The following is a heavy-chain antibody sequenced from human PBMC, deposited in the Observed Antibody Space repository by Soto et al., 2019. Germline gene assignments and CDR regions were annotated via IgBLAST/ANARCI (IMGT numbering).Heavy chain of an antibody. CDR2: IEGDGSST. CDR1: GFTFSSYW. D-gene: IGHD6-13*01. Sequence: VGSLRLSCAASGFTFSSYWMHWVRQAPGKGLEWVSRIEGDGSSTTSADSVKGRFTVSRDDAGNTLYLQMSSLRADDTAIYYCAREGLDTAGFFDVWGQGTMVTVSS. J-gene: IGHJ3*01. V-gene: IGHV3-74*01. CDR3: AREGLDTAGFFDV.